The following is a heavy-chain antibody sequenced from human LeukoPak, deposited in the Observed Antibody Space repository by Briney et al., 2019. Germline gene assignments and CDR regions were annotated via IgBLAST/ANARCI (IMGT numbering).Heavy chain of an antibody. CDR2: ISWNSGSI. V-gene: IGHV3-9*01. CDR3: ARGRYYGMDV. CDR1: GFTFDDYA. Sequence: GGSLRLSCAASGFTFDDYAMHWVRQAPGKGLEWVSGISWNSGSIGYADSVKGRFTISRDNAKNTLYLQMNSLRAEDTAVYYCARGRYYGMDVWGQGTTVTVSS. D-gene: IGHD3-10*01. J-gene: IGHJ6*02.